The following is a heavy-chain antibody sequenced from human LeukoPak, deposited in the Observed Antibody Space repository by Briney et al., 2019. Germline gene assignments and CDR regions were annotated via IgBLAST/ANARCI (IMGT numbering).Heavy chain of an antibody. J-gene: IGHJ4*02. CDR2: ISQDVSHK. CDR1: GFTVSSNY. Sequence: GGSLRLSCAASGFTVSSNYMSWVRHAPGKGLQSVAYISQDVSHKYYVDSVKGRFTISRDNAKNSLHLEMNSLRAEDTALYYCARVGYNGWNFENWGQGTLVTVSS. CDR3: ARVGYNGWNFEN. V-gene: IGHV3-7*01. D-gene: IGHD5-12*01.